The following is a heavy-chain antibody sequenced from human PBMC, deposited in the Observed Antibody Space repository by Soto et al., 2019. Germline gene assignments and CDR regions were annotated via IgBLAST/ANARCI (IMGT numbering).Heavy chain of an antibody. CDR1: GGTFSSYA. J-gene: IGHJ5*02. D-gene: IGHD2-2*02. CDR3: ARDEYCSSTSCYTRHFDP. V-gene: IGHV1-69*13. CDR2: IIPIFGTA. Sequence: ASVKVSCKASGGTFSSYAISWVRQAPGQGLEWMGGIIPIFGTANYAQKFQGRVTITAGESTSTAYMELSSLRSEDTAVYYCARDEYCSSTSCYTRHFDPWGQGTLVTVSS.